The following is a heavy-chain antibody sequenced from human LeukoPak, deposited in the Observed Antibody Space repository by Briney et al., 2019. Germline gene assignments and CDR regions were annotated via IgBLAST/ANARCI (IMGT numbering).Heavy chain of an antibody. J-gene: IGHJ5*02. CDR1: GFTFTNSA. CDR2: IVVGSGNT. Sequence: TSVTVSCKASGFTFTNSAMQWVRQARGQRLEWVGWIVVGSGNTNYAQKFQERVTITRDRSTSTAYMEVSSLRSEDTAVYYWAADPFYYDSSGYSNRFDLWGQGTLVTVSS. CDR3: AADPFYYDSSGYSNRFDL. D-gene: IGHD3-22*01. V-gene: IGHV1-58*02.